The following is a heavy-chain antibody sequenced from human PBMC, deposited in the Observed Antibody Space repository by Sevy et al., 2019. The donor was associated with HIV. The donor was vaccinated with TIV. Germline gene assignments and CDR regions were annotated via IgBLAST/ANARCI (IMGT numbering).Heavy chain of an antibody. CDR1: GGSISSSSYC. D-gene: IGHD2-8*01. J-gene: IGHJ6*02. Sequence: SDTLSLTCTVSGGSISSSSYCWGWIRQPPGKGLEWIGSIYYSGSTYYNPSLKSRVTISVDTSKNQFSLKLSSVTAADTAVYYCARINGVLYYYYGMDVWGQGTTVTVSS. CDR3: ARINGVLYYYYGMDV. V-gene: IGHV4-39*01. CDR2: IYYSGST.